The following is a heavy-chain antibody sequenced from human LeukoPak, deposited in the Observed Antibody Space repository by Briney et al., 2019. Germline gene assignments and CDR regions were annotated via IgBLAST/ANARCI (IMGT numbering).Heavy chain of an antibody. CDR2: ISNYNGNT. V-gene: IGHV1-18*01. CDR1: GYTFTTYG. Sequence: ASVKVSCEASGYTFTTYGISWVRQAPGQGLEWMGWISNYNGNTNYAQKFQGRVTMTTDTSTRTAYMELRSLRSDDTAMYYCARVDYGSGSSGAFDIWGQGTMVTVSS. CDR3: ARVDYGSGSSGAFDI. J-gene: IGHJ3*02. D-gene: IGHD3-10*01.